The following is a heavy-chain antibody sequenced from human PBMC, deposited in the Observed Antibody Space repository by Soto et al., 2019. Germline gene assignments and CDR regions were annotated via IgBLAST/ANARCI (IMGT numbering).Heavy chain of an antibody. CDR2: IIPIFGTA. CDR1: GGTFSSYA. D-gene: IGHD3-22*01. V-gene: IGHV1-69*01. CDR3: ASRALTYYDSSGYYYVPFDY. J-gene: IGHJ4*02. Sequence: QVQLVQSGAEVQKPGSSVKVSCKASGGTFSSYAISWVRQAPGQGLEWMGGIIPIFGTANYAQKFQGRVTITADESTSTAYMELGSLKSEDTAVYYWASRALTYYDSSGYYYVPFDYWGQGTLVTVSS.